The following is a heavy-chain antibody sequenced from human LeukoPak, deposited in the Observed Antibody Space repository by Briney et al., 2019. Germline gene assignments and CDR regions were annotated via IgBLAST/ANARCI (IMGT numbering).Heavy chain of an antibody. CDR2: ISYDGSNK. CDR1: GFTFSSYG. D-gene: IGHD3-10*01. J-gene: IGHJ6*02. V-gene: IGHV3-30*03. CDR3: MVRGVPPRGMDV. Sequence: GGSLRLSCAASGFTFSSYGMQWVRQAPDKGREWVAVISYDGSNKYYADSVKGRFTISRDNSKNTLYLQMNSLRAEDTAVYYPMVRGVPPRGMDVWGQGTTVTVSS.